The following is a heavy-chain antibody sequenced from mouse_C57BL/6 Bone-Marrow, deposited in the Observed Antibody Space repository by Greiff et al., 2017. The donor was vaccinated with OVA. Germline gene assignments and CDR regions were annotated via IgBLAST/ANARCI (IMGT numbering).Heavy chain of an antibody. J-gene: IGHJ2*01. V-gene: IGHV1-39*01. CDR1: GYSFTDYN. CDR3: ARSGVYYYCSSPFYFDY. D-gene: IGHD1-1*01. Sequence: VHVKQSGPELVKPGASVKISCKASGYSFTDYNMNWAKQSNGKSLEWIGVINPNYGTTSYNQKFKGKATLTVDQSSSTAYMQLNSLTSEDSAVYYYARSGVYYYCSSPFYFDYWGKGTTLTVSS. CDR2: INPNYGTT.